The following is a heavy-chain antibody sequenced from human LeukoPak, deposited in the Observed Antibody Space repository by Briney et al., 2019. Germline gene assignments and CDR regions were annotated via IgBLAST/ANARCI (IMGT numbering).Heavy chain of an antibody. D-gene: IGHD3-9*01. CDR1: GYTFTSYG. CDR2: ISAYNGKT. J-gene: IGHJ6*03. CDR3: ARVVRYFDWLLPYYYYYYMDV. Sequence: ASVKVSCKASGYTFTSYGISWVRQAPGQGREGMGWISAYNGKTNYAQKLQGRVTMTTDTSTSTAYMELRSLRSEDTAVYYCARVVRYFDWLLPYYYYYYMDVWGKGTTVTISS. V-gene: IGHV1-18*01.